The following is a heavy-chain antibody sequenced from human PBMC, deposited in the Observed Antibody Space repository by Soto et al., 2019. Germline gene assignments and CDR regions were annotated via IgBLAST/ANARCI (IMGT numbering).Heavy chain of an antibody. CDR1: GGATSGYY. V-gene: IGHV4-59*01. J-gene: IGHJ5*02. D-gene: IGHD4-17*01. CDR2: IYYRGST. Sequence: AETLSLTCTVSGGATSGYYWSWIRQPPGKGLEWIGYIYYRGSTNYNPTLKSRVTISVDTSKNQFSVKVSSVNAAGRAVYYCAREGNHGDYYNWFDPWGQGTLVTVSS. CDR3: AREGNHGDYYNWFDP.